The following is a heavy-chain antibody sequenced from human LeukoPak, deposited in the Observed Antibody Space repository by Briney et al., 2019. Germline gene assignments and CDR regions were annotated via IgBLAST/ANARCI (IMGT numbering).Heavy chain of an antibody. J-gene: IGHJ4*02. CDR3: ASRYYGSTRTY. Sequence: SETLSLTCAVYGGSFSGYYWSWIRQPPGKGLEWIGEINHSGSTNYNPSLKSRVTISVDTSKNQFSLKLSSVTAADTAVYCCASRYYGSTRTYWGQGTLVTVSS. CDR1: GGSFSGYY. D-gene: IGHD3-10*01. V-gene: IGHV4-34*01. CDR2: INHSGST.